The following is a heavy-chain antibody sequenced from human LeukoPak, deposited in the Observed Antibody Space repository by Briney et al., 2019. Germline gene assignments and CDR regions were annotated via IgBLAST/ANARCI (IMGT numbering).Heavy chain of an antibody. V-gene: IGHV4-4*02. D-gene: IGHD3-3*01. Sequence: SETLSLTCAVSGGSISSSNWWSWVRQPPGKGLEWIGEIYHSGSTNYNPSLKSRVTISVGKSRKHFSLKLSSVTAADTAVYYCARGPTIFGVVSAFDIWGQGTMVTVSS. J-gene: IGHJ3*02. CDR3: ARGPTIFGVVSAFDI. CDR1: GGSISSSNW. CDR2: IYHSGST.